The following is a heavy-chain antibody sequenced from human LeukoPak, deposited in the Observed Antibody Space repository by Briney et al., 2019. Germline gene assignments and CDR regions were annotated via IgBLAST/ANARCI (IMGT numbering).Heavy chain of an antibody. J-gene: IGHJ4*02. D-gene: IGHD6-19*01. CDR1: GFTFSSYG. V-gene: IGHV3-30*18. Sequence: GRSLRLSCAASGFTFSSYGMHWVRQAPGKGLEWVAVISYDGSNKYYADSVKGRFTISRDNSKNTLYLRMNSLRAEDTAVYYCAKDYGSSGWDPLDYWGQGTLVTVSS. CDR2: ISYDGSNK. CDR3: AKDYGSSGWDPLDY.